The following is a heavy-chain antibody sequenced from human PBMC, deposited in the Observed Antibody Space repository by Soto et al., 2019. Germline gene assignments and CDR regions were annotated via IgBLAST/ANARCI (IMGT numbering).Heavy chain of an antibody. V-gene: IGHV3-21*01. D-gene: IGHD5-18*01. J-gene: IGHJ4*02. CDR3: ARETGYSYGCFDY. Sequence: EVQLVESGGGLVKPGGSLRLSCAASGFTFSSYSMNWVRQAPGKGLEWVASISSSSSYIYYADSVKGRFTISRDNAKNPLYRQMNSLRAEDTAVYYCARETGYSYGCFDYWGQGTLVTVSS. CDR2: ISSSSSYI. CDR1: GFTFSSYS.